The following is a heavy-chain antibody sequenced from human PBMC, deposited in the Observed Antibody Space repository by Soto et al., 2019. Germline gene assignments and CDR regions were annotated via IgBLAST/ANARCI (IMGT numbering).Heavy chain of an antibody. D-gene: IGHD5-12*01. CDR2: IISSSSYI. V-gene: IGHV3-21*01. CDR3: ARDSLRRADWFDP. CDR1: GFTFSSYG. J-gene: IGHJ5*02. Sequence: EVQLVESGGGLVKPGGSLRLSCAASGFTFSSYGMNGVRQAPGKGLEWVSSIISSSSYIYYADSVKGRFTISKDNAKNSLYLQMNSLRAEDTAVYYCARDSLRRADWFDPWGQGNLVTVSS.